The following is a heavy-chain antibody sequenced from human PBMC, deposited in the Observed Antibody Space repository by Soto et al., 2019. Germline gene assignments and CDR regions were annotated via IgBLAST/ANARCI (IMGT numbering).Heavy chain of an antibody. V-gene: IGHV4-39*07. Sequence: PSETLSLTCTVSNDSIRSGTYYWAWIRQPPGGGLEWMGSLSYLGTTDYNPSLKSRITMSLDTSKNQFSLNLTSVTAADTAIYYCARGRLFLTTLGLVITYFDNWGQGALVTVSS. J-gene: IGHJ4*02. CDR2: LSYLGTT. D-gene: IGHD3-3*01. CDR1: NDSIRSGTYY. CDR3: ARGRLFLTTLGLVITYFDN.